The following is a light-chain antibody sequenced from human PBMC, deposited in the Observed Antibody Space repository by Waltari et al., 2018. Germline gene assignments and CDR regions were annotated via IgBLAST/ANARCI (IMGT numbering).Light chain of an antibody. V-gene: IGLV1-44*01. CDR2: RDN. J-gene: IGLJ2*01. CDR3: TAWDSSLKGLL. CDR1: ASNIGSAT. Sequence: QSVLSQPPSAPGTPGRRASISCSGRASNIGSATVNWYQHLPGPAPKLLIYRDNLRPSGVPDRFSGSKSGTSASLAISGLQSEDEADYFCTAWDSSLKGLLFGGGTRLTVL.